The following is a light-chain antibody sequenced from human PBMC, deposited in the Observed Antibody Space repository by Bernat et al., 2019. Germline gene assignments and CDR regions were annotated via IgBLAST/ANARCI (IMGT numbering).Light chain of an antibody. CDR1: SSNIGADYD. V-gene: IGLV1-40*01. CDR2: VNT. Sequence: QSVLTQPPSVSGAPGQRVTISCTGTSSNIGADYDVQWYQQIPGTSPKLLIYVNTNRPSGVPGRFSGSKSDTSAYLAISGLQAEDEADYYCQSYDNSMRASVFGGGTKLTV. J-gene: IGLJ3*02. CDR3: QSYDNSMRASV.